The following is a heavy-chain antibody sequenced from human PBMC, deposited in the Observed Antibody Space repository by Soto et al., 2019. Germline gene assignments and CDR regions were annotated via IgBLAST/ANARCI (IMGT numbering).Heavy chain of an antibody. Sequence: PSETLSLTCTVSGGSISSYYWSWIRQPPGKGLEWIGYIYYNGTTNYSPSPKSRVTMSVGTSKNQFSLKLSSVTAADTAVYYCARYYYDTSGYYYDYWGQGSLVTVSS. CDR3: ARYYYDTSGYYYDY. V-gene: IGHV4-59*13. CDR2: IYYNGTT. CDR1: GGSISSYY. D-gene: IGHD3-22*01. J-gene: IGHJ4*02.